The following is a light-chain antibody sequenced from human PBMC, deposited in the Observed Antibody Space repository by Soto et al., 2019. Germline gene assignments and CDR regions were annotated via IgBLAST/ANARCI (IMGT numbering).Light chain of an antibody. CDR3: QQYKNWPPWYT. CDR2: GAS. V-gene: IGKV3-15*01. J-gene: IGKJ2*01. CDR1: QSVNIN. Sequence: EIVMTQSPATLSVSPGERATLSCRASQSVNINLAWYQQKPGQAPRLLIYGASTRATGIPDRFSGSGSGTEFTLTISSLQSEDFAVYYCQQYKNWPPWYTLGQGTKLEIK.